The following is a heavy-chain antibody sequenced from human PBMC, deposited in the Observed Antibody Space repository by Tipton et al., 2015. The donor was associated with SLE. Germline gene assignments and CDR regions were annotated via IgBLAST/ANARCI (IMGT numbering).Heavy chain of an antibody. V-gene: IGHV4-39*07. CDR1: GGSISSGDYY. CDR3: ARDSSSWYYFDY. CDR2: IYYSGST. J-gene: IGHJ4*02. D-gene: IGHD6-13*01. Sequence: TLSLTCTVSGGSISSGDYYWSWIRQPPGKGLEWIGSIYYSGSTYYNPSLKSRVTISVDTSKNQFSLKLSSVTAADTAVYYCARDSSSWYYFDYWGQGTLVTVSS.